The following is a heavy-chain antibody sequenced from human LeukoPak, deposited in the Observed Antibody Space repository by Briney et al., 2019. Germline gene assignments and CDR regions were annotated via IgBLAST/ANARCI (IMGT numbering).Heavy chain of an antibody. J-gene: IGHJ4*02. Sequence: WIRQPPGKGLEWVGRIKSKTDGGTTDYAAPVKGRFTISRDDSKNTLYLQMNSLKTEDTAVYYCTTDPTWLADYWGQGTLVTVSS. D-gene: IGHD6-19*01. CDR2: IKSKTDGGTT. V-gene: IGHV3-15*01. CDR3: TTDPTWLADY.